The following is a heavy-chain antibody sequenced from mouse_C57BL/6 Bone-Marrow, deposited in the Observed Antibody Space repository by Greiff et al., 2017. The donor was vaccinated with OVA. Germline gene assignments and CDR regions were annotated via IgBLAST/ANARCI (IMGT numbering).Heavy chain of an antibody. CDR1: GYTFTSYW. J-gene: IGHJ4*01. D-gene: IGHD1-1*01. CDR2: IYPGSGST. CDR3: AREDYYCSSFY. V-gene: IGHV1-55*01. Sequence: QVQLQQPGAELVKPGASVKMSCKASGYTFTSYWITWVKQRPGQGLEWIGDIYPGSGSTNYNEKFKGKATLTVDTSSSTAYMQLSILTSEDSAVYYCAREDYYCSSFYWGQGTSVTVSS.